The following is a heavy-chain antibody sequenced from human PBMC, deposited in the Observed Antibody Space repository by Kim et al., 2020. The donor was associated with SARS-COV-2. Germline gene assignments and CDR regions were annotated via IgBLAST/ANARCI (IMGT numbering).Heavy chain of an antibody. D-gene: IGHD2-2*01. CDR1: GFTFSTYT. J-gene: IGHJ4*02. V-gene: IGHV3-21*01. Sequence: GGSLRLSCAASGFTFSTYTMNWVRQAPGKGLEWVSLISSTTGYMYYADSVEGRFTISRDNANNSLYLHLNSLRAEDTAVYYCARGLDSSASSPLDYWGQGTLVTVSS. CDR2: ISSTTGYM. CDR3: ARGLDSSASSPLDY.